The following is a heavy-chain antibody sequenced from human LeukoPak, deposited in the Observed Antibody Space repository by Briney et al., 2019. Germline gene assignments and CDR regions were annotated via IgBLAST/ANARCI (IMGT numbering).Heavy chain of an antibody. V-gene: IGHV3-48*03. J-gene: IGHJ6*03. CDR1: GFTFSSSE. Sequence: GGSLRLSCAASGFTFSSSEMNWVRQAPGKGLEWVSYISTNGRTIYYADFVKGRFTMSRDNAKNSLYLQMNSLRAEDTAVYYCARDFRGYSMDVWGKGTTVTISS. CDR3: ARDFRGYSMDV. CDR2: ISTNGRTI. D-gene: IGHD3-10*01.